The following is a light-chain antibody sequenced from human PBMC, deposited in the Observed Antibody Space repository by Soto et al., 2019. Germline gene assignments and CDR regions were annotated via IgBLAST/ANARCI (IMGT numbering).Light chain of an antibody. V-gene: IGKV3-20*01. CDR1: QSVTSSS. CDR3: HHYGTSSRT. Sequence: EIVLTQSPDTLSLSPGEGATLSCRASQSVTSSSLAWYQQKPGQAPRLLIYGASSRATGIPDRFSGSGSGTDFTLTISRLEPEDFAVYYCHHYGTSSRTFDQGTKAEIK. CDR2: GAS. J-gene: IGKJ1*01.